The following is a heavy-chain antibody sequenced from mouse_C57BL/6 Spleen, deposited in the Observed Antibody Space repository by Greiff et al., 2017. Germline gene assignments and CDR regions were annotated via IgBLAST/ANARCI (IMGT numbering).Heavy chain of an antibody. V-gene: IGHV1-15*01. Sequence: VQLQQSGAELVRPGASVTLSCKASGYTFTDYEMHWVKQTPVHGLEWIGAIDPETGGTAYNQKFKGKAILTADKSSRTAYMELRSLTSEDSAVYYCTITTVVAHWYFDVWGTGTTVTVSS. CDR1: GYTFTDYE. CDR2: IDPETGGT. CDR3: TITTVVAHWYFDV. D-gene: IGHD1-1*01. J-gene: IGHJ1*03.